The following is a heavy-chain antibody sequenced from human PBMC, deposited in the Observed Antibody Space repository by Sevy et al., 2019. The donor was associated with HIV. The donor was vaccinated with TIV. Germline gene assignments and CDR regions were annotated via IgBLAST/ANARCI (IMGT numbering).Heavy chain of an antibody. CDR3: ASDILTGSDF. J-gene: IGHJ4*02. V-gene: IGHV3-30*02. CDR2: IWYDGSDT. D-gene: IGHD3-9*01. CDR1: GFTFSSYG. Sequence: GGSLRLSCAASGFTFSSYGMHWVRQAPGKGLEWVAFIWYDGSDTYYADSVKGRFNISRDNSKNTLYLQMNSLRTEDTAIDYCASDILTGSDFWGQGTLVTVSS.